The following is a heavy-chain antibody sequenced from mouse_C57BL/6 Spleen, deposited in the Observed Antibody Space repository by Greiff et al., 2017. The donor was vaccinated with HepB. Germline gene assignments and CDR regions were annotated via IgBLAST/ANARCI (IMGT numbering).Heavy chain of an antibody. CDR1: GYSFTGYY. CDR3: ARKTTVDYLDY. D-gene: IGHD1-1*01. Sequence: EVQLQQSGPELVKPGASVKISCKASGYSFTGYYMNWVKQSPEKSLEWIGAINPSTGGTPYNQKFKAKAPLTVDKSSSTAYMQLKSLTSEDSAVYYCARKTTVDYLDYWGQGTTLTVSS. J-gene: IGHJ2*01. CDR2: INPSTGGT. V-gene: IGHV1-42*01.